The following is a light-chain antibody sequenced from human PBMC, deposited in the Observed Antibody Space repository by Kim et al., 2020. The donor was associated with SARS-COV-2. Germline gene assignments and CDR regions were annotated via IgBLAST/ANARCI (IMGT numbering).Light chain of an antibody. Sequence: DIQMTQSPSTLSASVGDRVTITCRASQSINTWLAWYQQKPGKAPNLLIYDASSLESGVPSRFSGSSGSRSGTEFTLTISSLQPDDFATYYCQQYDSYPYTFGQGTKLEI. J-gene: IGKJ2*01. V-gene: IGKV1-5*01. CDR1: QSINTW. CDR3: QQYDSYPYT. CDR2: DAS.